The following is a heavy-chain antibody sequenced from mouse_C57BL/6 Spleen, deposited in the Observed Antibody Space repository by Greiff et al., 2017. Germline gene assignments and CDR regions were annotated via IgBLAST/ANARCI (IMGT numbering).Heavy chain of an antibody. CDR2: INPSSGYT. J-gene: IGHJ4*01. CDR3: ASFYDNAMDY. Sequence: VQVVESGAELAKPGASVKLSCKASGYTFTSYWMHWVKQRPGQGLEWIGYINPSSGYTKYNQKFKDKATLTADKSSSTAYMQLSSLTYEDSAVYYCASFYDNAMDYWGQGTSVTVSS. V-gene: IGHV1-7*01. D-gene: IGHD2-3*01. CDR1: GYTFTSYW.